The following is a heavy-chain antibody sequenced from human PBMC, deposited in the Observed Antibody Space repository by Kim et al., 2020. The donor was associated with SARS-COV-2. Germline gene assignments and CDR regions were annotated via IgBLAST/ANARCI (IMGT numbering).Heavy chain of an antibody. D-gene: IGHD3-10*01. CDR3: ARVVWSMVRGVIIRFDP. V-gene: IGHV4-34*01. CDR2: INHSGST. Sequence: SETLSLTCAVYGGSFSGYYWSWIRQPPGKGLEWIGEINHSGSTNYNPSLKSRVTISVDTSKNQFSLKLSSVTAADTAVYYCARVVWSMVRGVIIRFDPWGQGTLVTVSS. CDR1: GGSFSGYY. J-gene: IGHJ5*02.